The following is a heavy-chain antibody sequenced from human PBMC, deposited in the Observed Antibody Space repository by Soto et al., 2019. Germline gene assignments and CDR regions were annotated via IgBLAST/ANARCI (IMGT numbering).Heavy chain of an antibody. V-gene: IGHV4-4*02. CDR2: VFHSGNS. CDR3: ASRQRFRFWSSYSYSNHGLDF. Sequence: VQLQESGPVLVKPSGTLSLTFAVSGGSVSSDNSWTWVRQPPGKSLEWIGEVFHSGNSNSNPSLKRRVTRSGDKSNNQFSVRLNSVTAADSAVNYSASRQRFRFWSSYSYSNHGLDFWGQGTKVAVPS. CDR1: GGSVSSDNS. D-gene: IGHD3-3*01. J-gene: IGHJ6*02.